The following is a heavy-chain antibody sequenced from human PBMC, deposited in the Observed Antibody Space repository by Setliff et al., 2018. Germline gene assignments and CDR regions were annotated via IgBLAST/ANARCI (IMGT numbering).Heavy chain of an antibody. CDR3: AKRSSGNYFDY. CDR2: ISGSGGSI. J-gene: IGHJ4*02. Sequence: GGSLRLSCAASGFTFSNYAMSWVRQAPGKGLEWVSAISGSGGSIYYADSAKGRFTISRDNSKNTLYLQMNSLRAEDTAVYYCAKRSSGNYFDYWGQGTLVTVSS. CDR1: GFTFSNYA. D-gene: IGHD6-13*01. V-gene: IGHV3-23*01.